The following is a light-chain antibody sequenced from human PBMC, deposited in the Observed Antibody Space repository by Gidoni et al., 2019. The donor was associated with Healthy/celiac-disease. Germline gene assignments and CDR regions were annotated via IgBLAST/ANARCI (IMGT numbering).Light chain of an antibody. Sequence: QSVLTQPPSASGTPGQRVTISCSGRSSNIGRNTVNWYQQLPGTAPKLLIYSNNQRPSGVPDRFSGSKSGTSASLAISGLQSEDEADYYCAAWDDSLNGYWVFGGGTKLTVL. J-gene: IGLJ3*02. CDR1: SSNIGRNT. V-gene: IGLV1-44*01. CDR3: AAWDDSLNGYWV. CDR2: SNN.